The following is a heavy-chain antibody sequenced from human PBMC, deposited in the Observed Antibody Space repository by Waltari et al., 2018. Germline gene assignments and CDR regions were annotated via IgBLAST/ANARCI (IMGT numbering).Heavy chain of an antibody. CDR1: GYSISSGYY. CDR3: ARVHSVSYAQASWFDP. Sequence: QVQLQESGPGLLKPSETLSLTCAVSGYSISSGYYWGWIRQPPEAGLEWIGSMYHSGNTYYNPSLKSRVTMSLDTSKNQFSLKLSSVTAADTAVYYCARVHSVSYAQASWFDPWGQGTLVTVSS. D-gene: IGHD1-26*01. CDR2: MYHSGNT. V-gene: IGHV4-38-2*01. J-gene: IGHJ5*02.